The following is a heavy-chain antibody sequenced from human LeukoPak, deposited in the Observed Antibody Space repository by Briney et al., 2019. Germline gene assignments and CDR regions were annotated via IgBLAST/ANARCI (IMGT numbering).Heavy chain of an antibody. CDR2: INPSGGST. V-gene: IGHV1-46*01. D-gene: IGHD1-26*01. CDR1: GYTLTSYY. J-gene: IGHJ6*02. Sequence: ASVKVSCKVSGYTLTSYYMHWVRQAPGQGLEWMGMINPSGGSTSSAQKFQGRVTMTRDTSTSTVYMELSSLRSEDTAVYYCAREWVSGYYYGMDVWGQGTTVTVSS. CDR3: AREWVSGYYYGMDV.